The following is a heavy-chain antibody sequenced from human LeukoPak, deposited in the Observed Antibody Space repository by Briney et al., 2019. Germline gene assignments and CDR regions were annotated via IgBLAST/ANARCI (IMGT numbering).Heavy chain of an antibody. CDR1: GFSVSNNY. CDR3: ARDSGYTGYALDL. Sequence: GGSLRLSCAASGFSVSNNYMSWVRQAPGKGLEWVSIIYSGDSTYYLDSVKGRFTISRDNSKNTLYLQMYSLRPEDTAVYYCARDSGYTGYALDLWGQGNLVTVS. J-gene: IGHJ5*02. V-gene: IGHV3-66*01. D-gene: IGHD5-12*01. CDR2: IYSGDST.